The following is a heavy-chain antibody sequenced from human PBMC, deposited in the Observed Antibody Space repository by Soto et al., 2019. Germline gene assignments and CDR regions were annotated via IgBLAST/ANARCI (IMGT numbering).Heavy chain of an antibody. CDR2: INHYGST. J-gene: IGHJ1*01. D-gene: IGHD2-2*02. CDR3: ARGVYCSSTNCYTDYFQH. V-gene: IGHV4-34*01. Sequence: SATQPLTCAVYGGSFSGYYWSWIRQTTRKGLEWIGEINHYGSTNYNPSLKSRVTISVDTSKNQFSLKLNSVTAADTAVYYCARGVYCSSTNCYTDYFQHWGQGTLVT. CDR1: GGSFSGYY.